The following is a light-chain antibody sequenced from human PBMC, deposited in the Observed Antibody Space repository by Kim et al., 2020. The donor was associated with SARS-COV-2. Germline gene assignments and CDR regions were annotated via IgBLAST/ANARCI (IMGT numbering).Light chain of an antibody. CDR3: AAWDDSLSGVV. J-gene: IGLJ2*01. Sequence: GQRVTISCSRRRSNMGSNYVYWYPPPPGTAPKLLIYRNNQRPPGVPDRFSGSKSGASASLAISGLRSEDEADYYCAAWDDSLSGVVFGGGTQLTVL. CDR2: RNN. V-gene: IGLV1-47*01. CDR1: RSNMGSNY.